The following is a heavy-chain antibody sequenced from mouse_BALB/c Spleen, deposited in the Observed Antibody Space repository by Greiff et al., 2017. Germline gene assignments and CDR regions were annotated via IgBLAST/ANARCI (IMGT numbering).Heavy chain of an antibody. CDR1: GFNIKDYY. V-gene: IGHV14-4*02. D-gene: IGHD1-1*01. CDR2: IDPENGDT. Sequence: VQLQQSGAELVRSGASVKLSCTASGFNIKDYYMHWVKQRPEQGLEWIGWIDPENGDTDYAPKFQGKATMTADTSSNTAYLQLSSLTSEDTAVYYCYYYGRSYWYCDVWGAGTTVTVSS. CDR3: YYYGRSYWYCDV. J-gene: IGHJ1*01.